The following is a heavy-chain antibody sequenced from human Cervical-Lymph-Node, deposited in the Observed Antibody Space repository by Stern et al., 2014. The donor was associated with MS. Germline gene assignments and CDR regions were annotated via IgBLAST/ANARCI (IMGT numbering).Heavy chain of an antibody. CDR3: ARDRIAVDGNWFDT. J-gene: IGHJ5*02. CDR1: GFSFSDFS. Sequence: QVQLVQYGGGLVKPGGSLRLSCAASGFSFSDFSMNWIRQAPGKGLEWVSYTSSSGSDRLYADSVKGRFTVSRDGAKNSVYLQMNSLRAEDTAIYYCARDRIAVDGNWFDTWGQGTLVSVSS. V-gene: IGHV3-11*01. D-gene: IGHD6-19*01. CDR2: TSSSGSDR.